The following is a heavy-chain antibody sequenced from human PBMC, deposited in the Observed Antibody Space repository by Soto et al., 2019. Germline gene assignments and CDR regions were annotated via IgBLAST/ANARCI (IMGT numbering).Heavy chain of an antibody. Sequence: SETLSLTCAVYGGSFSGYYWSWIRQPPGKGLEWIGEINHSGSTNYNPSLKSRVTISVDTSKNQFSLKLSSVTAADTAVYYCARGPYNWNAGWFAPWGQGTLVTVSS. D-gene: IGHD1-20*01. CDR3: ARGPYNWNAGWFAP. V-gene: IGHV4-34*01. CDR2: INHSGST. J-gene: IGHJ5*02. CDR1: GGSFSGYY.